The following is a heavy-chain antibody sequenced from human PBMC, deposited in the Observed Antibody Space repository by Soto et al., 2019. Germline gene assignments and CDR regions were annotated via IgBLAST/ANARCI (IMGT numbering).Heavy chain of an antibody. CDR3: ARHSGYDYVFDF. CDR2: MNPNNGDT. D-gene: IGHD5-12*01. J-gene: IGHJ4*02. CDR1: GCTFTGYY. V-gene: IGHV1-2*02. Sequence: ASVKVSCKASGCTFTGYYIHWVRQAPGQGLEWMGWMNPNNGDTIFAQKFQGRVAMTRDTSTSTAYMELSSLRFDDTAVYFCARHSGYDYVFDFWGRGTLVTVSS.